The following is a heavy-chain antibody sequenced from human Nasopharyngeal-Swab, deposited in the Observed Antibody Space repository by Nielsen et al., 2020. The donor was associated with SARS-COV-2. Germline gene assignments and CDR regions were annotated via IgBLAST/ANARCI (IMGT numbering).Heavy chain of an antibody. Sequence: GESLKISCAASGFTFRSYSMNWVRQAPGKGLEWVSYISSSSSTIYYADSVKGRFTISRDNAKNSLYLQMNSPRAEDTAVYYCARKWGGDYYGSGSLPYYMDVWGKGTTVTVSS. CDR3: ARKWGGDYYGSGSLPYYMDV. D-gene: IGHD3-10*01. V-gene: IGHV3-48*04. CDR2: ISSSSSTI. J-gene: IGHJ6*03. CDR1: GFTFRSYS.